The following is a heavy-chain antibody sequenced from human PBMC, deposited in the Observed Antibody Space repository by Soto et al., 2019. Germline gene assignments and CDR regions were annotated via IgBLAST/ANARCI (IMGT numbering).Heavy chain of an antibody. J-gene: IGHJ4*02. Sequence: VQLVESGGGLVQPGGSLRLSCAASGFTFSDYDMHWVRQVTGEGLEWVSAIGTAGDPYYPGSVKGRFTISRENAKNSLFLQMNILRVGDTAVYYCERGRVTGFDYWGQGTLVTVSS. CDR2: IGTAGDP. CDR1: GFTFSDYD. CDR3: ERGRVTGFDY. V-gene: IGHV3-13*05.